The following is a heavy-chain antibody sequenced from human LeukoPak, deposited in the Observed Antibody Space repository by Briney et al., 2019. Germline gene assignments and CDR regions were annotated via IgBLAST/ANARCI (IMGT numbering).Heavy chain of an antibody. V-gene: IGHV4-30-2*01. CDR1: GGSISSGGYS. J-gene: IGHJ5*02. CDR2: IYHSGST. D-gene: IGHD3-22*01. Sequence: ASQTLSLTCAVSGGSISSGGYSWSWIRQPPGKGLEWIGYIYHSGSTYYNPSLKSRVTISVDRSKNQFSLKLSSVTAADTAVYYCARGDSSGYYQNWFDPWGQGTLVTVSS. CDR3: ARGDSSGYYQNWFDP.